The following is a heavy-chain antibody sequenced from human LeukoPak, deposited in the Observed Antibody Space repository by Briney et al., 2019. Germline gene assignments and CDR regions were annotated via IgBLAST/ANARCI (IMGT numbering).Heavy chain of an antibody. J-gene: IGHJ3*02. Sequence: SETLSLTCAVYGGSFSGYYWSWIRQPPGKGLEWIGEINHSGSTNYNPSLKSRVTISVDTSKNQFSLKLSSVTAADTAVYYCARGQAFDIWGQGTMVAVSS. V-gene: IGHV4-34*01. CDR3: ARGQAFDI. CDR2: INHSGST. CDR1: GGSFSGYY.